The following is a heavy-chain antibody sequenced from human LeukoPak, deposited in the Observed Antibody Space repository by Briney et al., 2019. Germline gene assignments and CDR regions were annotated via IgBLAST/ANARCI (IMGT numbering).Heavy chain of an antibody. J-gene: IGHJ5*02. D-gene: IGHD4-17*01. Sequence: ASVKVSCKASGYTFTGYYMHWVRQAPGQGLEWMGWINPNSGGTNYAQKFQGRVTMTRDTSINTAYMELSRLRSDDTAVYYCARGASGVYTVTTSWFDPWGQGTLVTVSS. CDR2: INPNSGGT. CDR1: GYTFTGYY. CDR3: ARGASGVYTVTTSWFDP. V-gene: IGHV1-2*02.